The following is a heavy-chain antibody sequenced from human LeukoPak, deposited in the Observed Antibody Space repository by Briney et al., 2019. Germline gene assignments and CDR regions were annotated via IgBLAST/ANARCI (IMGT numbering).Heavy chain of an antibody. D-gene: IGHD5-24*01. CDR1: GFTFSNYA. V-gene: IGHV3-30*02. J-gene: IGHJ4*02. Sequence: GGSLRLSCAASGFTFSNYAMRWVRQAPGKGLEWVAFIRYDGSNKYYADSVKGRFTISRDNSKNTLYLQMNSLRAEDTAVYYCAKDKKRWLQFPSYFDYWGQGTLVTVSS. CDR3: AKDKKRWLQFPSYFDY. CDR2: IRYDGSNK.